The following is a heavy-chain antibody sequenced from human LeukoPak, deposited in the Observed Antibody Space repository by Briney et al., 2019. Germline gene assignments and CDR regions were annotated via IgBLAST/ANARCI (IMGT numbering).Heavy chain of an antibody. D-gene: IGHD6-13*01. J-gene: IGHJ4*02. Sequence: GGSLRLSCAASGFIFSNYGMNWVRQAPGKGLEWVASIWYDGSNKNYADSVKGRFTIFRDNSKNTMYLQMNSLRAEDTAVYYCARDAGRQSTTWYSDYWGQGTLVTVSS. V-gene: IGHV3-33*01. CDR2: IWYDGSNK. CDR1: GFIFSNYG. CDR3: ARDAGRQSTTWYSDY.